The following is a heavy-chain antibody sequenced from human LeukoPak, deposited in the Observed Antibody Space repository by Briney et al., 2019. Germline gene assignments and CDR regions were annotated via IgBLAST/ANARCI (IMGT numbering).Heavy chain of an antibody. CDR1: GGSINSYY. Sequence: SETLSLTCTVSGGSINSYYRSWIRQPSGKGLEWIGYIYYSGTTNYNPSLKGRVTISVDTSKNQFSLKLSSVTAADTAVYYCARRVGNYFDYWGQGTLVTVSS. CDR3: ARRVGNYFDY. D-gene: IGHD3-10*01. J-gene: IGHJ4*02. V-gene: IGHV4-59*08. CDR2: IYYSGTT.